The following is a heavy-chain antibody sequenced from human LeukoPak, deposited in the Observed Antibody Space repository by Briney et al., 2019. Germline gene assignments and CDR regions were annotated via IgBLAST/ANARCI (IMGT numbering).Heavy chain of an antibody. CDR3: AKGDYDSSGYYGPIDY. CDR1: VFTFSTYA. D-gene: IGHD3-22*01. CDR2: ISGSGGST. V-gene: IGHV3-23*01. Sequence: GGSLRLSCAASVFTFSTYAMSWVRQAPGKGLEWVSAISGSGGSTYYADSVKGRFTISRDNSKNTLYLQMNSLRAEDTAVYYCAKGDYDSSGYYGPIDYRGQGTLVTVSS. J-gene: IGHJ4*02.